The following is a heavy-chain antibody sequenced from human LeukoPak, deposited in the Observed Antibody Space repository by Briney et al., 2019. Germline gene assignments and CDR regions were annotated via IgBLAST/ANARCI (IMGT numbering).Heavy chain of an antibody. V-gene: IGHV3-23*01. Sequence: GGSLRLSCAASGFTFSNYAMSWVRQAPGKGLEGVSATSESGGNTYYADSVKGRFTISRDNSKNTLYLQMNSLRAEDTAVYYCAKDRDGGAHTRPKGFDYWGQGTLVTVSS. J-gene: IGHJ4*02. CDR2: TSESGGNT. D-gene: IGHD1-26*01. CDR1: GFTFSNYA. CDR3: AKDRDGGAHTRPKGFDY.